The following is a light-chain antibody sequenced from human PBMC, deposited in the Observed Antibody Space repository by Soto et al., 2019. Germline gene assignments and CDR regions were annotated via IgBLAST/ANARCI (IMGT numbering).Light chain of an antibody. V-gene: IGLV1-47*01. Sequence: QSVLTQPPSASGTPGQRVTISCSGSSSNIGSNYVYWYQQRPGTAPKLLIYKNNQRPSGVPDRFFGSKSGTSAYLAISGLRSEDEADYHCAAWDDSLSGHVVFGGGTKLTVL. CDR1: SSNIGSNY. J-gene: IGLJ2*01. CDR3: AAWDDSLSGHVV. CDR2: KNN.